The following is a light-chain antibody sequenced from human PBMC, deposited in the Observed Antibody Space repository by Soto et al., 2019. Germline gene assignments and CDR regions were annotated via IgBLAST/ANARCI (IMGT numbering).Light chain of an antibody. V-gene: IGLV2-14*03. CDR3: TSYITAGTYV. J-gene: IGLJ1*01. CDR1: SSDVGSYNY. CDR2: DVS. Sequence: ALTQPASVSGSPGQSITISCTGTSSDVGSYNYVSWYQQHPGKAPKLMIYDVSNRPSGVSDRFSGSKSGNTASLTISGLQAEDEADYYCTSYITAGTYVFGTGTKVTVL.